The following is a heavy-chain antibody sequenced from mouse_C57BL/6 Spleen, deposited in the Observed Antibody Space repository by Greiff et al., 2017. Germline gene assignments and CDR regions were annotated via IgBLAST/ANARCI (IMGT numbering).Heavy chain of an antibody. V-gene: IGHV1-50*01. CDR1: GYTFTSYW. D-gene: IGHD2-2*01. J-gene: IGHJ4*01. CDR2: IDPSDSYT. Sequence: QVQLQQPGAELVKPGASVKLSCKASGYTFTSYWMQWVKQRPGQGLEWIGEIDPSDSYTNYNQKFKGKATLTVDTSSSTAYMQLSSLTSEDSAVDYCARKEGVTHYAMDYWGQGTSVTVSS. CDR3: ARKEGVTHYAMDY.